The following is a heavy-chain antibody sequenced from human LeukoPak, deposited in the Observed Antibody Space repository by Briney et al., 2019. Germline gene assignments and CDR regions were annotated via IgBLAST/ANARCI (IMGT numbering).Heavy chain of an antibody. J-gene: IGHJ4*02. CDR1: GGTFSSYG. Sequence: ASVKVSCKASGGTFSSYGISWVRQAPGQGLEWMGGIIPIFGTANYAQKFQGRVTITADKSTSTAYMELSSLRSEDTAVYYCARGGGVYDILTGYYWRGWYFDYWGQGTLVTVSS. V-gene: IGHV1-69*06. CDR3: ARGGGVYDILTGYYWRGWYFDY. CDR2: IIPIFGTA. D-gene: IGHD3-9*01.